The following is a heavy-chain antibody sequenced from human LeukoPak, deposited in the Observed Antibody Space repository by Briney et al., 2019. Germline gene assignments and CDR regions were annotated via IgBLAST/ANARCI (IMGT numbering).Heavy chain of an antibody. CDR2: ISPSSTYI. V-gene: IGHV3-21*01. J-gene: IGHJ4*02. CDR3: ARDSVWRGPPIAVAGTDF. Sequence: GWSLRLSCAASGFTFSSYSMDWVRQAPGKGLEWVSSISPSSTYIYYADSMKGRFTISRDNAKNSLYLQMNSLRAEDTALYYCARDSVWRGPPIAVAGTDFWGRGTLVTVSS. CDR1: GFTFSSYS. D-gene: IGHD6-19*01.